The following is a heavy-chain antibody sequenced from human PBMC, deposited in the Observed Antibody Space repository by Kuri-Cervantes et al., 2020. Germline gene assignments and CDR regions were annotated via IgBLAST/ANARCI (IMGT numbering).Heavy chain of an antibody. D-gene: IGHD3-16*02. V-gene: IGHV3-30*03. Sequence: GESLKISCAGSGFTFTSYGMHWVRQAPGKGPQWLAVISYDGNEKYYADSVKGRFTISRDNAKNSLYLQMNSLRAEDTAVYYCARDFPLGELSFPTWGQGTLVTVSS. CDR3: ARDFPLGELSFPT. CDR2: ISYDGNEK. J-gene: IGHJ5*02. CDR1: GFTFTSYG.